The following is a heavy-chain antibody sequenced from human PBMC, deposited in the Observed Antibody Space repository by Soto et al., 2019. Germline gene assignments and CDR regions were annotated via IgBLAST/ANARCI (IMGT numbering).Heavy chain of an antibody. CDR2: MNPNSGNT. D-gene: IGHD3-3*01. Sequence: QVQLVQSGAEVKKPGASVKVSCKASGYTFTSYDINWVRQATGQGLEWMGWMNPNSGNTGYAQKFQGRVTMTRNTSISTAYMELSSLRSEDTAVYYCARGRDTIFGVVYVWFDPWGQGTLVTVSS. V-gene: IGHV1-8*01. CDR3: ARGRDTIFGVVYVWFDP. J-gene: IGHJ5*02. CDR1: GYTFTSYD.